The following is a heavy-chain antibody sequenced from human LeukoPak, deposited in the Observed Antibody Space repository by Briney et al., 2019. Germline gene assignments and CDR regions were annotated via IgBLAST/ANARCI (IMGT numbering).Heavy chain of an antibody. CDR2: IHGDGDNI. Sequence: GGSLRLSCAASGFPFSSYAMYWVRQAPGKGLVWVARIHGDGDNISYADSVRGRFTISRDNAKDTLYLHLNSLRPEDTAVYYCARAQVGAPTDLWGQGTLVTVSS. J-gene: IGHJ5*02. D-gene: IGHD1-26*01. CDR3: ARAQVGAPTDL. V-gene: IGHV3-74*01. CDR1: GFPFSSYA.